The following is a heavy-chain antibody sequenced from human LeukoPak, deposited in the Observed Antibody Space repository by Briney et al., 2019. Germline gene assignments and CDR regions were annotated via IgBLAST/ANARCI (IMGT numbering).Heavy chain of an antibody. V-gene: IGHV4-59*01. D-gene: IGHD3-22*01. CDR3: ARTDYYDSSGRGGYFDY. CDR1: GGSISSYY. J-gene: IGHJ4*02. Sequence: PSETLSLTCTVSGGSISSYYWSWIRQPPGKGLEWIGYIYYSGSTNYNPSLKSRVTISVDTSKNQFSLKLSSVTAADTAVYYCARTDYYDSSGRGGYFDYWGQGTLVTVSS. CDR2: IYYSGST.